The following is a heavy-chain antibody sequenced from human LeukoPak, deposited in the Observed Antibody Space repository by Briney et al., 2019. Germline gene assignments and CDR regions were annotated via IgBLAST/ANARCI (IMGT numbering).Heavy chain of an antibody. CDR1: GYTFTGYY. CDR3: ASWGFMGDYGSGSAYYFDY. CDR2: INPSGGST. Sequence: ASVKVSCKASGYTFTGYYMHWVRQAPGQGLEWMGIINPSGGSTSYAQKFQGRVTMTRDTSTSTVYMELSSLRSEDTAVYYCASWGFMGDYGSGSAYYFDYWGQGTLVTVSS. J-gene: IGHJ4*02. D-gene: IGHD3-10*01. V-gene: IGHV1-46*03.